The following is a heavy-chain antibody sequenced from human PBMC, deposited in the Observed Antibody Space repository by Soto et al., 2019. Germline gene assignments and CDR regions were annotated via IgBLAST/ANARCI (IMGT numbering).Heavy chain of an antibody. CDR1: GFTFNSYA. J-gene: IGHJ4*02. CDR2: ITGSGGNT. D-gene: IGHD1-26*01. V-gene: IGHV3-23*01. CDR3: AKAHGYSGNSNSYFDY. Sequence: PGGSLRLSCAASGFTFNSYAMSWVRQAPGKGLEWVSSITGSGGNTYYAASVKGQFTISRDNSKNTLYLQMNSLTAEDTAVYYCAKAHGYSGNSNSYFDYWGQGTQVTVSS.